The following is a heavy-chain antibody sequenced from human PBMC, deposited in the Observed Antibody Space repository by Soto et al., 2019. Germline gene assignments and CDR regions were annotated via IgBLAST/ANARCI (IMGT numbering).Heavy chain of an antibody. Sequence: PSETLSLTCTVSGGSISSYYWSWIRLPPGKGLEWIGYIYDSETTYYNPSLTSRVTISVDTSKNQFSLKLSSVTAADTAVYYCARGGIVVVTAIRYFQHWGQGTLVTVSS. V-gene: IGHV4-59*12. CDR2: IYDSETT. J-gene: IGHJ1*01. CDR1: GGSISSYY. CDR3: ARGGIVVVTAIRYFQH. D-gene: IGHD2-21*02.